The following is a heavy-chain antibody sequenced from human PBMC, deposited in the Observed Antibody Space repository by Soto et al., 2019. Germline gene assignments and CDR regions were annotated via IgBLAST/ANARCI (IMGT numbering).Heavy chain of an antibody. J-gene: IGHJ6*02. V-gene: IGHV3-13*01. D-gene: IGHD7-27*01. CDR2: VGTAGDT. CDR3: ARHPSGWGMVV. CDR1: GFTFSSYD. Sequence: GGSLRLSCAASGFTFSSYDMQWVRRRPGRGREWVSAVGTAGDTHYAGPVKGRFTVSRENDKNSMYLQMDGLRVEDTAVYYCARHPSGWGMVVRGQATTVTVSS.